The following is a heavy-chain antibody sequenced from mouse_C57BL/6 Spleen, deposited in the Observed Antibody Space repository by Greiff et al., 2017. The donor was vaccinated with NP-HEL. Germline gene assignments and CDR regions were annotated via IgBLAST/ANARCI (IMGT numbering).Heavy chain of an antibody. J-gene: IGHJ1*03. CDR2: INPGSGGT. V-gene: IGHV1-54*01. CDR3: ARSNYYGSSYVEYFDV. Sequence: VQLQQSGAELVRPGTSVKVSCKASGYAFTNYLIEWVKQRPGQGLEWIGVINPGSGGTNYNEKFKGKATLTADKSSSTAYMQLSSLTSEDSAVYFCARSNYYGSSYVEYFDVWGTGTTVTVSS. CDR1: GYAFTNYL. D-gene: IGHD1-1*01.